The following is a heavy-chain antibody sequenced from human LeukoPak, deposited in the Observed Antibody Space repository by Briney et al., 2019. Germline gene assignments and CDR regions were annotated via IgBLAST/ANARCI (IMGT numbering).Heavy chain of an antibody. J-gene: IGHJ4*02. CDR3: ARGLLTGDYGEQMGDF. CDR1: GYTFTHHE. CDR2: MNPQNDVT. Sequence: GASVKVSCKASGYTFTHHEINWVRQAPGQGLEWMGWMNPQNDVTAYAQKFQGRVTITKDTSLHTAYLELTRLTSDDTAFYYCARGLLTGDYGEQMGDFWGRGTPVTVSS. D-gene: IGHD4-17*01. V-gene: IGHV1-8*01.